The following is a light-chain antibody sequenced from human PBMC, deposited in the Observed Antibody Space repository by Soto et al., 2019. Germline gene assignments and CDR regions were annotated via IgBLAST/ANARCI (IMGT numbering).Light chain of an antibody. Sequence: DIQMTQSPPFLSASVGDIVTITCRASQNIRTYLTWYQQKPGKAPTVLIYAASSLESGVPSRFSGGGSGTDFTLTISSLQPEDFATYYCQQSYSTSWTFGQGTKVDIK. CDR2: AAS. V-gene: IGKV1-39*01. J-gene: IGKJ1*01. CDR3: QQSYSTSWT. CDR1: QNIRTY.